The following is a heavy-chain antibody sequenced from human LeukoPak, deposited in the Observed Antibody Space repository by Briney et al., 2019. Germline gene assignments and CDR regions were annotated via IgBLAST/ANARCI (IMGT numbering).Heavy chain of an antibody. CDR1: GFTFSSYA. V-gene: IGHV3-23*01. CDR2: ISGSGGST. Sequence: GGSLRLSCAASGFTFSSYAMSWVRQAPGKGVEWVSAISGSGGSTYYADSVKGRFTISRDNSKNTLYLQMNSLRAEDTAVYYCAKGSSGWYGFDPWGQGTLVTVSS. CDR3: AKGSSGWYGFDP. J-gene: IGHJ5*02. D-gene: IGHD6-19*01.